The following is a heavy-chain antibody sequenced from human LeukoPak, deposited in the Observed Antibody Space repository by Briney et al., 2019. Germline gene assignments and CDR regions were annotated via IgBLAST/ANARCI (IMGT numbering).Heavy chain of an antibody. D-gene: IGHD5-24*01. CDR2: IYYSGST. CDR3: ARDSGDGYNYVDY. V-gene: IGHV4-59*01. Sequence: NPSETLSLTCTVSGGSISSYYWSWIRQPPGKGLEWMGYIYYSGSTNYNPSLKSRVTISVDTSKNQFSLKLSSVTAADTAVYYCARDSGDGYNYVDYWGQGTLVTVSS. CDR1: GGSISSYY. J-gene: IGHJ4*02.